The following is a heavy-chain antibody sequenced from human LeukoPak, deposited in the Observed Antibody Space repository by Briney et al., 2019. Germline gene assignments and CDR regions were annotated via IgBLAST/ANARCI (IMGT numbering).Heavy chain of an antibody. CDR2: IYYSGST. J-gene: IGHJ3*02. D-gene: IGHD1-26*01. V-gene: IGHV4-61*01. Sequence: SETLSLTCTVSGGSVSSGSYYWSWIRQPPGKGLEWLGYIYYSGSTNYNPSLKSRVTISVDTSKNQFSLKLSSVTAADTAVYYCARAGIVGATAGYAFDIWGQGTMVTVSS. CDR1: GGSVSSGSYY. CDR3: ARAGIVGATAGYAFDI.